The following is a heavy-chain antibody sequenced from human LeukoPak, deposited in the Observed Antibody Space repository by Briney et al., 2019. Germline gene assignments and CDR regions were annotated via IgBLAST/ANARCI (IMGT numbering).Heavy chain of an antibody. D-gene: IGHD3-22*01. CDR2: ISRSSIYK. J-gene: IGHJ4*02. V-gene: IGHV3-21*01. CDR3: ARGRYDSSGYYPLFDY. Sequence: PGGSLRLSCAASGFTFSNYNMNWVRQAPGKGLEWVSSISRSSIYKYYADSMKGRFTISRDNAKNSVYLQVNSVRAEDTAVYYCARGRYDSSGYYPLFDYWGRGTLVTVSS. CDR1: GFTFSNYN.